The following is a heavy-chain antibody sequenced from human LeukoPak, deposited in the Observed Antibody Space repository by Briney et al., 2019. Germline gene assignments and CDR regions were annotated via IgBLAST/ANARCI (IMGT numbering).Heavy chain of an antibody. Sequence: GGSLRLSCAASGXTFSTYWMHWVRQGSGKGLVWVSRINSEGSSTSYADSVKGRFTISRHNAKDTLYLQMNSLRAEDTAVYYCARDPFDYWGQGTLVTVSS. CDR2: INSEGSST. CDR1: GXTFSTYW. V-gene: IGHV3-74*01. CDR3: ARDPFDY. J-gene: IGHJ4*02.